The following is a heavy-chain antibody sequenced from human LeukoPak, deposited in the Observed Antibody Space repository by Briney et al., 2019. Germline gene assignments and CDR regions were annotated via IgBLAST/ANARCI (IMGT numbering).Heavy chain of an antibody. CDR1: GGSISSYY. J-gene: IGHJ4*02. Sequence: PSETLSLTCTVSGGSISSYYGRWLRQPPGKGREWIGYIYYSGSTNYNPSLKSRVTISVATSKNQFSLKLSSVTAADTAVYYCARVRGSKRESFDYWGQGTLVTVSS. V-gene: IGHV4-59*12. CDR3: ARVRGSKRESFDY. CDR2: IYYSGST. D-gene: IGHD3-16*01.